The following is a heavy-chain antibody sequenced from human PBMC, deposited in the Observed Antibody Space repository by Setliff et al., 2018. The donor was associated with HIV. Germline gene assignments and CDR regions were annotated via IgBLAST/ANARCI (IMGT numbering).Heavy chain of an antibody. CDR3: ARVGVDSQEYFQH. CDR2: INTQTGSP. D-gene: IGHD3-3*01. J-gene: IGHJ1*01. CDR1: GYSFINYA. V-gene: IGHV7-4-1*02. Sequence: ASVKVSCKASGYSFINYAMNWVRQAPGQGLEWMGWINTQTGSPTYAQAFTGRFVISVDTSVSTAYLQINSLKAEDTAIYYCARVGVDSQEYFQHWGQGTLVTVSS.